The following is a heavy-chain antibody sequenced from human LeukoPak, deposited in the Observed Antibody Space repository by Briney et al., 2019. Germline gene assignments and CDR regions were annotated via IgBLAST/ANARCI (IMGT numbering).Heavy chain of an antibody. CDR2: ISYDGTKK. J-gene: IGHJ4*02. CDR3: ATAPDYDFWSGYYFDY. CDR1: GFTFSSYG. D-gene: IGHD3-3*01. V-gene: IGHV3-30*03. Sequence: GGSLRLSCAASGFTFSSYGMHWVRQAPGKGLEWVATISYDGTKKYYANSVKGRFTISRDNSKNTLYLQMNSLRAEDTAVYYCATAPDYDFWSGYYFDYWGQGTLVTVSS.